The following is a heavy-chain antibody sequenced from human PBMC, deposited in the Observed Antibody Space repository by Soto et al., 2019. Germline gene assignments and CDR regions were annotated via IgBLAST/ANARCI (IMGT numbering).Heavy chain of an antibody. V-gene: IGHV3-74*01. CDR3: VRRDGELRVFDI. J-gene: IGHJ3*02. D-gene: IGHD3-10*01. Sequence: GGSLRLSCAASGFNFSNYWMHWVRQAPGKGLVWVSRVNGDVSSSSYAGSVKGRFSISRDNAKNTLFLQMNSLRVEDTAVYYCVRRDGELRVFDIWGQGTMVTVSS. CDR1: GFNFSNYW. CDR2: VNGDVSSS.